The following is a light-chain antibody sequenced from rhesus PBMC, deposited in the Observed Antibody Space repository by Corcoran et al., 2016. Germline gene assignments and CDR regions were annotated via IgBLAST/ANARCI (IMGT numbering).Light chain of an antibody. Sequence: QIVLTQSPATLALSPGERATLSCRASQSVSSYLSWFQQKPSQAPRLLIYGAATRATVIPDRFSGSGSGTEFTLTISSLEPEDVGVYFCLQSVNWPQYTFGQGTKVEIK. CDR2: GAA. J-gene: IGKJ2*01. V-gene: IGKV3S11*01. CDR1: QSVSSY. CDR3: LQSVNWPQYT.